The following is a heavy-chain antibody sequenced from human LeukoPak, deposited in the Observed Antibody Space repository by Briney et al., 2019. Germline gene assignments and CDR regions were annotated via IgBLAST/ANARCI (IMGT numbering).Heavy chain of an antibody. CDR2: IKSNSGDT. CDR3: AKFCSGGGCYHNWFDP. V-gene: IGHV1-2*02. Sequence: ASVKVSCKASGYTFTGYYLHRVRQAPGQGLEWMGSIKSNSGDTNYVQKFQGRVTMTRDTSIGTAYMELRSLRSDDTAVYYCAKFCSGGGCYHNWFDPWGQGTLVTVSS. D-gene: IGHD2-15*01. J-gene: IGHJ5*02. CDR1: GYTFTGYY.